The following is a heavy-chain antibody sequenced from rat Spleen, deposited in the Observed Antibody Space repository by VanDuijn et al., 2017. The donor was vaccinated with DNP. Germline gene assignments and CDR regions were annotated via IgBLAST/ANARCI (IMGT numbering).Heavy chain of an antibody. D-gene: IGHD1-6*01. CDR3: AKGMYTTGWGAY. J-gene: IGHJ3*01. V-gene: IGHV5-7*01. CDR2: ISYDGRDT. CDR1: GFTFSDHN. Sequence: EVQLVESGGGLVQPGRSLILSCTASGFTFSDHNMAWVRQSLRKGLEWVAIISYDGRDTYYRDSVKGRFTISRDNAKSTLYLQMNSLRSEDTATYYCAKGMYTTGWGAYWGQGTLVTVSS.